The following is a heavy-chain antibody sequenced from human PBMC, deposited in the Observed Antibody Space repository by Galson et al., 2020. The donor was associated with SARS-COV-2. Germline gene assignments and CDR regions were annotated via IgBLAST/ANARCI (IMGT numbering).Heavy chain of an antibody. V-gene: IGHV3-30*04. Sequence: GGSLRLSCAASGFTFSSYAMHWVRQAPGKGLEWVAVISYDGSNKYYADSVKGRFTISRDNSKNTLYLQMNSLRAEDTAVYPPLFNGSGYEYYMDVWGKGTTVTVSS. CDR1: GFTFSSYA. CDR2: ISYDGSNK. J-gene: IGHJ6*03. D-gene: IGHD3-10*01. CDR3: LFNGSGYEYYMDV.